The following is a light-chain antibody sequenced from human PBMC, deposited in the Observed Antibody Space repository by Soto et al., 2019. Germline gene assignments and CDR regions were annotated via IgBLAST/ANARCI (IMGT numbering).Light chain of an antibody. V-gene: IGLV1-47*01. CDR2: RNN. CDR3: AAWDDSLSGVV. CDR1: SSNIGSNY. J-gene: IGLJ2*01. Sequence: QPVLTQPPSASGTPGQRVTISCSGSSSNIGSNYVYWYQQLPGTAPKLLIYRNNQRPSGVPDRFSGSKSGTSASLAISGHRSEDEADYYCAAWDDSLSGVVFGGGTQLTVL.